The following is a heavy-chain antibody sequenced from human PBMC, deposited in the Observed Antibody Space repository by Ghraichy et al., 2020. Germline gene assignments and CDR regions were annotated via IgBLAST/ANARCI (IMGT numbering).Heavy chain of an antibody. J-gene: IGHJ4*02. V-gene: IGHV3-53*04. CDR3: AGSLGSYSGNFDY. CDR2: IYGGETT. Sequence: GGSLRLSCAASGFTVSNNYMNWVRQAPGKGLEWVSVIYGGETTHYADSVKGRFTISRHISKNPLYLQMNSLRAEDTAVYYFAGSLGSYSGNFDYWGQGTLVTVSS. D-gene: IGHD1-26*01. CDR1: GFTVSNNY.